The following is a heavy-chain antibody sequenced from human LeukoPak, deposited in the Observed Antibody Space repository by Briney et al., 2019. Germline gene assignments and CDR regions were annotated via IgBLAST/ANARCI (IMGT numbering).Heavy chain of an antibody. CDR2: IIPIFGTA. CDR3: ASLDYGDYYGY. J-gene: IGHJ4*02. Sequence: GASVKVSCKASGGTFSSYAISWVRQAPGQGLEWMGGIIPIFGTANYAQKFQGRVTITADESTSTAYMELSSLRSEDTAVYYCASLDYGDYYGYWGQGTLVTVSS. D-gene: IGHD4-17*01. V-gene: IGHV1-69*13. CDR1: GGTFSSYA.